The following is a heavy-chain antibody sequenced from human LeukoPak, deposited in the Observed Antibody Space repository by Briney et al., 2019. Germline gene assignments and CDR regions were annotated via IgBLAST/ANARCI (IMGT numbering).Heavy chain of an antibody. CDR3: ARGILLWFGELSSPHWFDP. V-gene: IGHV3-48*03. CDR2: ISSSGSTI. J-gene: IGHJ5*02. CDR1: GFTFSSYE. D-gene: IGHD3-10*01. Sequence: PGGSLRLSCAASGFTFSSYEMNWVRQAPGKGLEWVSYISSSGSTIYYADSVKGRFTISRDNAKNSLYLQMNSLRAEATAVYYCARGILLWFGELSSPHWFDPWGQGTLVTVSS.